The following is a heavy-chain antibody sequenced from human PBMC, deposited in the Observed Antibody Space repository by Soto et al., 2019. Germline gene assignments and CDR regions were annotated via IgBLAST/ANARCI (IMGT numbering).Heavy chain of an antibody. D-gene: IGHD6-13*01. V-gene: IGHV1-58*01. CDR3: ACSSSWKRPYY. J-gene: IGHJ4*02. Sequence: QMQLVQSGPEVKKPGTSVKVSCKASGFTFTSSAVQWVRQARGQRREWIGWIVVGSGNTNYAQKFQERVTITRDMSTSTAYMELSSLRSEDTAVYYCACSSSWKRPYYWGQGTLVTVSS. CDR2: IVVGSGNT. CDR1: GFTFTSSA.